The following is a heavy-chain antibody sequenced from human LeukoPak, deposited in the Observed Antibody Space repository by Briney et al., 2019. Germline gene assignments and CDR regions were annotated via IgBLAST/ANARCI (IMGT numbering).Heavy chain of an antibody. V-gene: IGHV4-59*01. J-gene: IGHJ4*02. Sequence: TSETLSLTCTVSGVSINNYYWSWIRQPPGKGLEWIGYIYYSGSTDYNPSLKSRVTISIDASKNQFSLRLRSVTAADTAVYYCARAAIGSNSEFDYWGQGTLVTVSS. CDR1: GVSINNYY. CDR3: ARAAIGSNSEFDY. D-gene: IGHD4-23*01. CDR2: IYYSGST.